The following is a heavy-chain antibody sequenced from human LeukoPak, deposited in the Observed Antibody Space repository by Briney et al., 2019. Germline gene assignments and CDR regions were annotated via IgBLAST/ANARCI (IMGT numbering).Heavy chain of an antibody. CDR3: ARDLGQYYDTSDNWFDP. CDR1: GFDFSGFS. CDR2: MEEYGSYI. V-gene: IGHV3-7*01. D-gene: IGHD3-22*01. J-gene: IGHJ5*02. Sequence: GGSLRLSCVVSGFDFSGFSMSWVRQAPGKGLEWVAIMEEYGSYIFYVDSVKGRFTISRDNAKNTLNLQMNSLRAEDTAVYYCARDLGQYYDTSDNWFDPWGQGTLVTVSS.